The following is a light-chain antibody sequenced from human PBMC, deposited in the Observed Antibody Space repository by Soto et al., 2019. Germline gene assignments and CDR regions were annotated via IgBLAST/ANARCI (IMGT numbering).Light chain of an antibody. CDR3: AAWDVRFVV. CDR1: RSSIGTNT. CDR2: SDN. V-gene: IGLV1-44*01. J-gene: IGLJ2*01. Sequence: QSVLTQSPSASGTPGQRVTLSCSGSRSSIGTNTVTWYQQLPGTAPKLLIYSDNQRPSGVPDRFSGSKSGTSASLAISALQSDDEAAYYCAAWDVRFVVFGGGTKLTVL.